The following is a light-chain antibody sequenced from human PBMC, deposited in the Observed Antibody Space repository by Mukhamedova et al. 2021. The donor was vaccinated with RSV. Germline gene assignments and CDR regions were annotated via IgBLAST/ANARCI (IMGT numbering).Light chain of an antibody. V-gene: IGKV3-15*01. J-gene: IGKJ5*01. CDR3: QQSDSWLTT. CDR2: RAS. Sequence: HGQAPRLVVDRASTRATDFPARFSGSGFGTDFTLTISGVQSDDSAVYYCQQSDSWLTTFGQGTRL.